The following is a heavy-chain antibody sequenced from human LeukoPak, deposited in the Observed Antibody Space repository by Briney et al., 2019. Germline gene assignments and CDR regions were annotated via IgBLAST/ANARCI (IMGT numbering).Heavy chain of an antibody. CDR3: ARGTAYYDYVWGSYRYRDDAFDI. V-gene: IGHV4-34*01. CDR2: INHSGST. Sequence: SETLSLTCAVYGGSFSGHYWSWIRQPPGKGLEWIGEINHSGSTNYNPSLKSRVTISLDTSKNQFSLKLSSVTAADTAVYYCARGTAYYDYVWGSYRYRDDAFDIWGQGTMVTVSS. D-gene: IGHD3-16*02. CDR1: GGSFSGHY. J-gene: IGHJ3*02.